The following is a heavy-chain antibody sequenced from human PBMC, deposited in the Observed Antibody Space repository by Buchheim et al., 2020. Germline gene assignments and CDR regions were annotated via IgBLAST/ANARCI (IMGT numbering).Heavy chain of an antibody. CDR1: GFTFSGYW. D-gene: IGHD2-21*02. V-gene: IGHV3-74*01. J-gene: IGHJ4*02. CDR2: IKSDGSST. CDR3: ARGGNCGGDCPDY. Sequence: EVQLVESGGGLVQPGGSLRLSCAASGFTFSGYWMHWVRQAPGKGLVWVSRIKSDGSSTNYADSVKGRITISRDNARNTLYLQMNSLRAEDTAVYYCARGGNCGGDCPDYWGQGT.